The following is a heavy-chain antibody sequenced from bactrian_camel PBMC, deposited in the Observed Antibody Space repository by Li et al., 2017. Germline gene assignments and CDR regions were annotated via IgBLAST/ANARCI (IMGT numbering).Heavy chain of an antibody. Sequence: HVQLVESGGGSVQAGGSLRLAWEASDNVSKYSMAWFRQAPGEEREGLAAIYKAGSPTYTYSVMDRFIISKDNVKNILYLRMNNLKPDDTAIYYCAADAGQFGGSCMDPTYWGEGTQVTVS. D-gene: IGHD7*01. CDR2: IYKAGSP. CDR1: DNVSKYS. J-gene: IGHJ4*01. CDR3: AADAGQFGGSCMDPTY. V-gene: IGHV3S53*01.